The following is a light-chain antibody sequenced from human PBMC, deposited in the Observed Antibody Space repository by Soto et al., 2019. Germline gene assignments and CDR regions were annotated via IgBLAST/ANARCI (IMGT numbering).Light chain of an antibody. CDR2: KVS. CDR1: ESLVHDDGNTY. V-gene: IGKV2-30*02. CDR3: MQALLILRT. J-gene: IGKJ1*01. Sequence: FLMTQSPLSLPVTLGQPASISCRSSESLVHDDGNTYLNWFQQRPGQSPRRLIYKVSNRGSGVSDRFSGSGSGSNFTLKISRVEAEDVGVYYCMQALLILRTFGQVGKVDVK.